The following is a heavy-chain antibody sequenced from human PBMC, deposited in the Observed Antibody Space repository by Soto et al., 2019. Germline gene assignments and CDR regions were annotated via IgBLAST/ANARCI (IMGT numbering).Heavy chain of an antibody. V-gene: IGHV1-24*01. J-gene: IGHJ4*02. Sequence: GASVKVSCKVSGYTLTELSMHWVRQAPGKGLEWMGGFDPEDGETIYAQKFQGRVTMTEDTSTDTAYMELSSLRSEDTAVYYCATRDILTGYYPDPFDYWGQGTLVTVSS. CDR2: FDPEDGET. D-gene: IGHD3-9*01. CDR1: GYTLTELS. CDR3: ATRDILTGYYPDPFDY.